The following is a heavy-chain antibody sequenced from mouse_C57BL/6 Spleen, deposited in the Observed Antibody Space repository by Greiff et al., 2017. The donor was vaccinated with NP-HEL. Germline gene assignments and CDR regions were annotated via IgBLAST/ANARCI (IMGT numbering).Heavy chain of an antibody. V-gene: IGHV5-4*01. J-gene: IGHJ3*01. CDR1: GFTFSSYA. D-gene: IGHD6-1*01. Sequence: EVKLVESGGGLVKPGGSLKLSCAASGFTFSSYAMSWVRQTPEKRLEWVATISDGGSYTYYPDNVKGRFTISRDNAKNNLYLQMSHLKSEDTAMYYCARDEPRGFAYWGQGTLVTVSA. CDR3: ARDEPRGFAY. CDR2: ISDGGSYT.